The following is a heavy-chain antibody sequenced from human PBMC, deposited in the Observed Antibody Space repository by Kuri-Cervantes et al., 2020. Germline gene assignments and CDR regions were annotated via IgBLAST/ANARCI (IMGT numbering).Heavy chain of an antibody. J-gene: IGHJ4*02. D-gene: IGHD2-21*02. CDR3: ASLGDCYNCNRDY. Sequence: GGSLRLSCAASGFTFDDYGMSWVRQAPGKGLVWVSRINSDGSSTSYADSVKGRFTISRDNAKNTLYLQMNSLRAEDTAVYYCASLGDCYNCNRDYWGQGTLVTVSS. CDR1: GFTFDDYG. CDR2: INSDGSST. V-gene: IGHV3-74*01.